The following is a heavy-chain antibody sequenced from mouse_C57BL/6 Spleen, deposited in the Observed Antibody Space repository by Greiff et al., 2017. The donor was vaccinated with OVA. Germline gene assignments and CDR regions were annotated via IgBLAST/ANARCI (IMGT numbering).Heavy chain of an antibody. CDR3: ARGMTTVYYFDY. Sequence: VQLQQSGAELVKPGASVKISCKASGYAFSSYWMNWVKQRPGKGLEWIGQIYPGDGDTNYNGKFKGKATLTADKSSSTAYMQLSSLTSEDSAVYFCARGMTTVYYFDYWGQGTTLTVSS. D-gene: IGHD1-1*01. CDR2: IYPGDGDT. V-gene: IGHV1-80*01. J-gene: IGHJ2*01. CDR1: GYAFSSYW.